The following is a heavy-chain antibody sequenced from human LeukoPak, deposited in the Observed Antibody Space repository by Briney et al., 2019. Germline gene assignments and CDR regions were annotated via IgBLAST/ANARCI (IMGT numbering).Heavy chain of an antibody. Sequence: GGSLRLSCAASGFTFSSYSMNWVRQAPGKGLEWVSSISSSSSYIYSADSVKGRFTISRDNAKNSLYLQMNSLRAEDTAVYYCARDPDYYDSSGYSDDAFDIWGQGTMVTVSS. CDR1: GFTFSSYS. V-gene: IGHV3-21*01. CDR3: ARDPDYYDSSGYSDDAFDI. CDR2: ISSSSSYI. J-gene: IGHJ3*02. D-gene: IGHD3-22*01.